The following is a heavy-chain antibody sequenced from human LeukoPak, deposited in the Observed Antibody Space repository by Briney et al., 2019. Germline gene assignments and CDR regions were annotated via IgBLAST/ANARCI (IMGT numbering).Heavy chain of an antibody. CDR2: IYYSGST. CDR3: ATSQDYYYYGMDV. CDR1: GGSISSGGYY. V-gene: IGHV4-31*03. J-gene: IGHJ6*02. Sequence: SETLSLTCTVSGGSISSGGYYWSWIRQHPGKGLEWIGYIYYSGSTYYNPSLKSRVTISVDTSKNQFSLKLSSVTAADTAVYYCATSQDYYYYGMDVWGRGTTVTVSS.